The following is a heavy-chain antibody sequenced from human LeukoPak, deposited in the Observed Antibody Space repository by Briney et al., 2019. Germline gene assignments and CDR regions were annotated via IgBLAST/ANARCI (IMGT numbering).Heavy chain of an antibody. CDR3: AGYGKSKLDY. V-gene: IGHV3-7*05. D-gene: IGHD1-1*01. J-gene: IGHJ4*02. CDR2: INQDGNEK. CDR1: GFTFSSHW. Sequence: PGGSLRLSCAASGFTFSSHWMSWVRQAPGTGLEWVANINQDGNEKYYVDSVKGRFTISRDNAKNSLYLQMNSLRAEDTAVYYCAGYGKSKLDYWGQGTLVTVSS.